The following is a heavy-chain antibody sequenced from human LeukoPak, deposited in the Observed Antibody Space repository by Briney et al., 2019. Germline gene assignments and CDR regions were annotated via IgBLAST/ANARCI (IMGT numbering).Heavy chain of an antibody. CDR3: ARQDPVTSGWDP. Sequence: PGGSLRLSCAASGFTFSNYAIAWVRQAPGKGLEWGSAISDSGGYTYYADSVKGRFTISRDNSKNTLYLQMNSLRAEDTAVYYCARQDPVTSGWDPWGQGTLVTVSS. V-gene: IGHV3-23*01. J-gene: IGHJ5*02. CDR2: ISDSGGYT. D-gene: IGHD6-19*01. CDR1: GFTFSNYA.